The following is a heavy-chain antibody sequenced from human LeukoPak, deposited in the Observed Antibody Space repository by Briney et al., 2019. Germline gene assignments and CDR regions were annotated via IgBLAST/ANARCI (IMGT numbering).Heavy chain of an antibody. Sequence: SETLSLTCTVSGGSISSGGYSWSWIRQPPGKGLEWIGYIYHSGSTYYNPSLKSRVTISVDRSKNQFSLKLSSVTAADTAVYYCARTHYYDSSGYDHWYFDLWGRGTLVTVSS. CDR3: ARTHYYDSSGYDHWYFDL. J-gene: IGHJ2*01. CDR1: GGSISSGGYS. D-gene: IGHD3-22*01. CDR2: IYHSGST. V-gene: IGHV4-30-2*01.